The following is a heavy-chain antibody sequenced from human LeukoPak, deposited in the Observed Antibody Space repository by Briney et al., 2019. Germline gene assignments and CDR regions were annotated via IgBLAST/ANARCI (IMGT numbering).Heavy chain of an antibody. D-gene: IGHD3-16*01. CDR3: ARQAFGGVSDY. J-gene: IGHJ4*02. V-gene: IGHV1-2*02. CDR2: INPNSGGT. CDR1: GYTFTGYY. Sequence: ASVKVSCKASGYTFTGYYMHWVRQAPGQGLEWMGWINPNSGGTNYAQKFQGRVTITADKSTSTAYMELSSLRSEDTAVYYCARQAFGGVSDYWGQGTLVTVSS.